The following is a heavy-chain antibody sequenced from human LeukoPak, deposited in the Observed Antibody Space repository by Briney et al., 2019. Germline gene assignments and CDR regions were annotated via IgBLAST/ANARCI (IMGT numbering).Heavy chain of an antibody. J-gene: IGHJ5*02. D-gene: IGHD2-8*01. CDR1: GFTFSSYA. V-gene: IGHV3-30*01. Sequence: GGSLRLSCAASGFTFSSYAMHWFRQAPGKGLEWVAVISYDGSNKYYADSVKGRFTISRDNSKNTLYLQMNSLRAEDTAVYYCARYNGYRTNGVCYNNWFDPWGQGTLVTVSS. CDR3: ARYNGYRTNGVCYNNWFDP. CDR2: ISYDGSNK.